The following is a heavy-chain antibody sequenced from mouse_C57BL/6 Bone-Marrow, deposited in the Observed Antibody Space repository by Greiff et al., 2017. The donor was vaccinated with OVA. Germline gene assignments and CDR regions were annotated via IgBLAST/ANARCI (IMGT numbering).Heavy chain of an antibody. D-gene: IGHD2-5*01. CDR3: ARVPSLYYSKWFAY. V-gene: IGHV1-82*01. CDR2: IYPGDGDT. J-gene: IGHJ3*01. Sequence: QVQLQQSGPELVKPGASVKISCKASGYAFSSSWMNWVKQRPGKGLEWIGRIYPGDGDTNYNGKFKSKATLTVDTSSSTAYMQLSSLTSEDSAVYYCARVPSLYYSKWFAYWGQGTLVTVSA. CDR1: GYAFSSSW.